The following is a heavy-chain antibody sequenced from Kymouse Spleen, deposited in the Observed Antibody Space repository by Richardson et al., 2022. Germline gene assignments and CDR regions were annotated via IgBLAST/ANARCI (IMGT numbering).Heavy chain of an antibody. J-gene: IGHJ4*02. CDR3: ARDYDFWSGYYPFDY. CDR1: GFTFSSYS. Sequence: EVQLVESGGGLVQPGGSLRLSCAASGFTFSSYSMNWVRQAPGKGLEWVSYISSSSSTIYYADSVKGRFTISRDNAKNSLYLQMNSLRDEDTAVYYCARDYDFWSGYYPFDYWGQGTLVTVSS. D-gene: IGHD3-3*01. V-gene: IGHV3-48*02. CDR2: ISSSSSTI.